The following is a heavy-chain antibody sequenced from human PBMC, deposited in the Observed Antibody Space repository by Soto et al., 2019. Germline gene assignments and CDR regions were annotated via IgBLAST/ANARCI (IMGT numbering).Heavy chain of an antibody. D-gene: IGHD1-1*01. J-gene: IGHJ4*02. Sequence: PWGSLRLSCAASGVTFSSYAIIFFRHSPLKGLEWVSAISGSGGSTYYADSVKGRFTISRDNSKNTLYLQMNSLRAEDTAVYYCAKINELQLFFDYWGQGTPVTVSS. CDR3: AKINELQLFFDY. CDR2: ISGSGGST. V-gene: IGHV3-23*01. CDR1: GVTFSSYA.